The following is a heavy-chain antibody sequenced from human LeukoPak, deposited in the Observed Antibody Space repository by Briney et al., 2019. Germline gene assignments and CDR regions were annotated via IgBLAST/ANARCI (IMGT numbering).Heavy chain of an antibody. CDR3: ARDGDYYDSSGYYWDYYYYYYMDV. V-gene: IGHV3-66*01. CDR1: GFTVSSNY. J-gene: IGHJ6*03. D-gene: IGHD3-22*01. Sequence: GGSLRLSCAASGFTVSSNYMSWVRQAPGKGLEWVSVIYSGGSTYYADSVKGRFTISRDNSKNTLYLQMNSLRAEDTAVYYCARDGDYYDSSGYYWDYYYYYYMDVWGKGTTVTISS. CDR2: IYSGGST.